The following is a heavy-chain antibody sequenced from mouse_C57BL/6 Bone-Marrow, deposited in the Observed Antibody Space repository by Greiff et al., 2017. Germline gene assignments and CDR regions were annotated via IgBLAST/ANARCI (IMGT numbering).Heavy chain of an antibody. CDR2: IYPRSGNT. Sequence: QVQLQQSGAELARPGASVKLSCKASGYTFTSYGISWVKQRTGQGLEWIGEIYPRSGNTYYNEKFKGKATLTADKSSRTAYMELRSLTSEDSAVYFCARDDGYPLYYYAMDYWGQGTSVTVSS. D-gene: IGHD2-3*01. J-gene: IGHJ4*01. CDR1: GYTFTSYG. V-gene: IGHV1-81*01. CDR3: ARDDGYPLYYYAMDY.